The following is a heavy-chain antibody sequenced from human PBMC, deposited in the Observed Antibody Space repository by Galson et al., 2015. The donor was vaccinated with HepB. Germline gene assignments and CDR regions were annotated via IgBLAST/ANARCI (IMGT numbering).Heavy chain of an antibody. V-gene: IGHV1-69*04. CDR2: IIPILGIA. D-gene: IGHD2-8*02. Sequence: SVKVSCKASGGTFSSYAISWVRQAPGQGLEWMRRIIPILGIANYAQKFQGRVTITADKSTSTAYMELSSLRSEDTAVYYCASYRGVCYTCLGYWGQGTLVTVSS. J-gene: IGHJ4*02. CDR1: GGTFSSYA. CDR3: ASYRGVCYTCLGY.